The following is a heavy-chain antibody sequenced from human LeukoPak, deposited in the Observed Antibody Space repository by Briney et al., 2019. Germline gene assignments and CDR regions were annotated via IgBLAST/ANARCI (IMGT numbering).Heavy chain of an antibody. V-gene: IGHV3-23*01. CDR3: AKAYSSSLYGDAFHI. CDR1: GFTFKFYA. J-gene: IGHJ3*02. D-gene: IGHD6-13*01. CDR2: ISNDASVT. Sequence: PGGSLRLSCAGSGFTFKFYAMTWVRQAPGKGLEWVSGISNDASVTYAADSVKGRFNISRDNSKNTLYLQLNSLRVEDTAVYYCAKAYSSSLYGDAFHIWGQGTMVTVSP.